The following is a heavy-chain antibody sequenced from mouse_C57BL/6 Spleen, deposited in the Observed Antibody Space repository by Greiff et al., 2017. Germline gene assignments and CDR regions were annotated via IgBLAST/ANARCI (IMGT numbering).Heavy chain of an antibody. J-gene: IGHJ4*01. V-gene: IGHV1-52*01. CDR3: TKVVLQAYAMDY. CDR1: GYTFTSYW. D-gene: IGHD1-1*01. Sequence: VQLLEPGAELVRPGSSVKLSCKASGYTFTSYWMRWVKQRTIQGLEWIGNIYPSGSDTHYNQKFKDKATLTVDKSSSTAYMQLSSLTSEDSAVYDSTKVVLQAYAMDYWGQGTSVTVSA. CDR2: IYPSGSDT.